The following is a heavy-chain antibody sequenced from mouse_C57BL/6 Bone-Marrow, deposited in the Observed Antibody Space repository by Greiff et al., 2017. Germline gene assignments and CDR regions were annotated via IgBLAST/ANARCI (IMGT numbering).Heavy chain of an antibody. Sequence: VQLQQPGAELVKPGASVKLSCKASGYTFTSYWMQWVKQRPGQGLEWIGEIDPSDSYTNYNQKFKGKATLTVDTSSSTAYMQLSSLTSEDTAVYYCTRSLIYYGTNYWGQGTTLTVSS. J-gene: IGHJ2*01. CDR2: IDPSDSYT. CDR1: GYTFTSYW. V-gene: IGHV1-50*01. D-gene: IGHD1-1*01. CDR3: TRSLIYYGTNY.